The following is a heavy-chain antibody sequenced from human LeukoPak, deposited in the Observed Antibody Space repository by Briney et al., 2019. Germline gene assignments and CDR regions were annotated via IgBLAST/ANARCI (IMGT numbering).Heavy chain of an antibody. J-gene: IGHJ4*02. CDR1: GFTFSSYA. Sequence: GGSLRLSCAASGFTFSSYAMHWVRQAPGKGLEYVSAISSNGGSTYYANSVKGRFTISRDNSKNTLYLQMGSLRAEDMAVYYCARDSSEVVVPAAPDYWGQGTLVTVSS. D-gene: IGHD2-2*01. CDR2: ISSNGGST. CDR3: ARDSSEVVVPAAPDY. V-gene: IGHV3-64*01.